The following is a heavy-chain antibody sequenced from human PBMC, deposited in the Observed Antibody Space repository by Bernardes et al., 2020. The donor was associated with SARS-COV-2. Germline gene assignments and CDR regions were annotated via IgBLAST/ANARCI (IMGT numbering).Heavy chain of an antibody. V-gene: IGHV3-30-3*01. D-gene: IGHD1-26*01. J-gene: IGHJ6*02. CDR2: ISYDGSNK. CDR1: GFTFSSYA. Sequence: VGSLILSCAASGFTFSSYAMHWVRQAPGKGLEWVAVISYDGSNKYYADSVKGRFTISRDNSKNTLYLQMNSLRAEDTAVYYCASSEWERTPYYYYGMDVWGQGTTVTVSS. CDR3: ASSEWERTPYYYYGMDV.